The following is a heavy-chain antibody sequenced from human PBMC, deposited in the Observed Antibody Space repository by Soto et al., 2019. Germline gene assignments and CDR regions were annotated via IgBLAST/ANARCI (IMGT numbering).Heavy chain of an antibody. Sequence: SAPLYLTCAVYGGSFSAYYWSWIRQPPGKGLEWIGYVTHSGTAYSIPSLNGRLTLSVDSSQIQFSLKLTSVTAADSAFYYCARIHWAQSSLDYWGRGILVTGSS. V-gene: IGHV4-34*01. CDR3: ARIHWAQSSLDY. CDR2: VTHSGTA. J-gene: IGHJ4*02. CDR1: GGSFSAYY. D-gene: IGHD6-19*01.